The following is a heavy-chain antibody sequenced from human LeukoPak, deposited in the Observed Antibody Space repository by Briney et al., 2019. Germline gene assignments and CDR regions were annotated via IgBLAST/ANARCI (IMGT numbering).Heavy chain of an antibody. CDR3: ARDRLSHFDY. CDR1: GFTFSSYW. J-gene: IGHJ4*02. D-gene: IGHD2/OR15-2a*01. CDR2: ISSDGTST. V-gene: IGHV3-74*01. Sequence: GGSLRLSCAASGFTFSSYWMHWVRQAPGKGLVWVSGISSDGTSTRYADSVEGRFTISRDNAKTTLYLQMNSLRAEDTAVYYCARDRLSHFDYWGQGTLVTVSS.